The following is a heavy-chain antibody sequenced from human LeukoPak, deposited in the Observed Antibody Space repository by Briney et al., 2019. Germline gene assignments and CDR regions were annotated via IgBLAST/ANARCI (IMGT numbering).Heavy chain of an antibody. Sequence: SETLSLTCTVSGGSISSYYWSWIRQPPGKGLEWIGYIYYSGSTNYNPSLKSRVTISVDTSKNQFSLKLSSVTAADTAVYFCARLRGYSYDSYYFDYWGQGTLATVSS. D-gene: IGHD5-18*01. CDR1: GGSISSYY. CDR2: IYYSGST. CDR3: ARLRGYSYDSYYFDY. J-gene: IGHJ4*02. V-gene: IGHV4-59*08.